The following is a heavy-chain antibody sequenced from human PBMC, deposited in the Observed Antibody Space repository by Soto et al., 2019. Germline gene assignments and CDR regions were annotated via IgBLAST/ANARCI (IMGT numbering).Heavy chain of an antibody. CDR2: VSSSSSTI. CDR3: ASGLNDGLFDY. V-gene: IGHV3-48*01. D-gene: IGHD1-1*01. CDR1: GCTFSSYS. Sequence: EVQLVESGGGLVQPGGSLRLSCAASGCTFSSYSMNWVRQATGKGLEWVSYVSSSSSTIYYADSVKGRITTSSDNDKNSLYLHMNGMRGEYTEVYYCASGLNDGLFDYWVQGPLVTVSS. J-gene: IGHJ4*02.